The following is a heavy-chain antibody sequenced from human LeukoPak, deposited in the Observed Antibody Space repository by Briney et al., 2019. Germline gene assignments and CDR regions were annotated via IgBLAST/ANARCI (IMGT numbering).Heavy chain of an antibody. CDR1: GFTFSDYS. CDR2: IRRSNGYT. V-gene: IGHV3-21*01. Sequence: GGSLRLSCAASGFTFSDYSMNWVRQAPGKGLEWVSSIRRSNGYTYYADSVKGRFTISRDNARNSLYLQMNSLRAEDTAVYYCARDPYCGGDCYEPYHDYWGQGTLVTVSS. CDR3: ARDPYCGGDCYEPYHDY. J-gene: IGHJ4*02. D-gene: IGHD2-21*02.